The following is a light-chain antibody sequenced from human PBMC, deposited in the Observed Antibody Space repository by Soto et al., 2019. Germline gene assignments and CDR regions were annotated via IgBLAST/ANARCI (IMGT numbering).Light chain of an antibody. Sequence: QSALTQPATVSGSPGQSITISCTGSSSDIGGKNDVSWYQQHPGKAPKLIIYDVTSRPSGVSNRFSGSKSGNTASLTISGLQAEDEDDYYCNSYTNLFTVRAVFGTGTKVTVL. CDR1: SSDIGGKND. J-gene: IGLJ1*01. CDR3: NSYTNLFTVRAV. V-gene: IGLV2-14*01. CDR2: DVT.